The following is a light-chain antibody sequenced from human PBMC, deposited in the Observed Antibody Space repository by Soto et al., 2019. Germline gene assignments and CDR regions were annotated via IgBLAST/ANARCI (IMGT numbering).Light chain of an antibody. CDR3: QQYESSPRLT. Sequence: DIVLTQSPGTLSLSPGERATLSCRASQSVSTSYFAWYQQKHGQPPRLLIXGSSSRATGIPDRFSGSGCGTDFFLPISRLETDDFLVYYCQQYESSPRLTFGGGTKVDNK. CDR2: GSS. V-gene: IGKV3-20*01. CDR1: QSVSTSY. J-gene: IGKJ4*01.